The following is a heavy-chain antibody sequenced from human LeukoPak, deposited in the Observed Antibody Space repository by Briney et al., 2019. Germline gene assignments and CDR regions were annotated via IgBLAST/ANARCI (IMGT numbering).Heavy chain of an antibody. CDR3: ARIGRYVNAFDI. CDR1: RGSINSRNYY. V-gene: IGHV4-39*07. D-gene: IGHD3-9*01. CDR2: MYDSGST. Sequence: SETLSLTCTVSRGSINSRNYYWGWIRQTPGKGLEWIGSMYDSGSTYYNPSLKSRVTTSVDASKNQFSLKLSSVTAADTAVYYCARIGRYVNAFDIWGQGTMVTVSS. J-gene: IGHJ3*02.